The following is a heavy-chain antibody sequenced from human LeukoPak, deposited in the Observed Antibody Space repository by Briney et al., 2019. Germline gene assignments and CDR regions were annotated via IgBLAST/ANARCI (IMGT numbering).Heavy chain of an antibody. D-gene: IGHD3-22*01. J-gene: IGHJ4*02. V-gene: IGHV3-23*01. Sequence: GALRLSCAASGFTFSYYAMSWVRQAPGKGLEWVSTIPGSGGAWVSSITGTASRPFYADSVKGRFTISRDNSKNTLYLQMNSLRAEDTAVYYCAKVNYDDSSGFYYESEIDYWGQGTLVTVSS. CDR3: AKVNYDDSSGFYYESEIDY. CDR1: GFTFSYYA. CDR2: IPGSGGAWVSSITGTASRP.